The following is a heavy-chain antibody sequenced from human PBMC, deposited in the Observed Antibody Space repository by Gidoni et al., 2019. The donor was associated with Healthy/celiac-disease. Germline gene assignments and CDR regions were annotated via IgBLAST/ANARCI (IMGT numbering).Heavy chain of an antibody. Sequence: QVQLVESGGGVLQPGRSLRLSCAASGFTFSSYAMHGVRQAPGKGLEWVAVISYDGSNKYYADSVKGRFTISRDNSKNTLYLQMNSLRAEDTAVYYCARGHWNDGREGAFDIWGQGTMVTVSS. D-gene: IGHD1-1*01. CDR1: GFTFSSYA. CDR2: ISYDGSNK. V-gene: IGHV3-30*04. CDR3: ARGHWNDGREGAFDI. J-gene: IGHJ3*02.